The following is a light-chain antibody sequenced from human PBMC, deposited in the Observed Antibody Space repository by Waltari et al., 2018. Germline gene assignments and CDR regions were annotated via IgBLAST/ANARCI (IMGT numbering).Light chain of an antibody. J-gene: IGKJ2*01. Sequence: EIVLTQSPATLSLSPGERATLSCRASQSVGDYLAWHQQKPGQAPRLLIYGASNRATGIPARFSGSGSGTDFTLTISSLEPEDFAVYYCQQRSNWPRYTFGQGTKLEIK. CDR3: QQRSNWPRYT. CDR2: GAS. V-gene: IGKV3-11*01. CDR1: QSVGDY.